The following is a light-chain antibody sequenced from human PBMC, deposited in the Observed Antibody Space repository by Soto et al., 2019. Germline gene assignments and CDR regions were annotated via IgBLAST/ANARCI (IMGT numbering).Light chain of an antibody. J-gene: IGKJ1*01. CDR2: SAS. CDR1: RSISNY. CDR3: QQSYRVPPT. Sequence: DIQMTQSPSSLSASVGDRVTITCRASRSISNYLHWYQQKPGKAPKLLIYSASSLKSGVPSRFSRSGSGTQFTLAISSLQPEDFATYFCQQSYRVPPTFGQGTEVDIK. V-gene: IGKV1-39*01.